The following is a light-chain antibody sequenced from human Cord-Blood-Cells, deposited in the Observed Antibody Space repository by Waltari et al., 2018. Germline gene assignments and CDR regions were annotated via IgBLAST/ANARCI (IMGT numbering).Light chain of an antibody. CDR1: SSDVGGYNY. CDR2: DVS. J-gene: IGLJ7*01. CDR3: SSYTISSHPV. Sequence: QSALTQPASVSGSPGQSITISCTGTSSDVGGYNYVSWYQQHPGKAPNLMIYDVSNRPSGVSNRFSAPKSGSRASLTISGLQSEDEAYYYCSSYTISSHPVVGGGTQLTVL. V-gene: IGLV2-14*01.